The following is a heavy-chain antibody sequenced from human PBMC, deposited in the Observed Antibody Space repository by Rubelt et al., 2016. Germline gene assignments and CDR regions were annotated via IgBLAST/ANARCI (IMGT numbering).Heavy chain of an antibody. CDR2: INPNSGGT. V-gene: IGHV1-2*02. J-gene: IGHJ4*02. CDR3: ARSPVDCWSGYYHY. Sequence: QVQLEQSGAEVKKPGASVKVSCKASGYSFTSYSISWVRQAPGQGLEWMGWINPNSGGTNYAQKFQGSGTRTRETYISAAYMELSRLRSDETAVYYCARSPVDCWSGYYHYWGQGTLVTVSS. D-gene: IGHD3-3*01. CDR1: GYSFTSYS.